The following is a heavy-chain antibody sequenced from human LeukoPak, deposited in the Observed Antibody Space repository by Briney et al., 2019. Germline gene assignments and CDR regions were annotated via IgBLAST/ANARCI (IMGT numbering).Heavy chain of an antibody. Sequence: GGSLRLSCAASGFTFSSYAMHWVRQAPGKGLEWVAVISYDGSNKYYADSVKGRFTISRDNSKNTLYLQMNSLRPEDTAVYYCARGVSGPDFWGQGTLVTVSS. CDR2: ISYDGSNK. D-gene: IGHD4-11*01. CDR1: GFTFSSYA. V-gene: IGHV3-30*04. CDR3: ARGVSGPDF. J-gene: IGHJ4*02.